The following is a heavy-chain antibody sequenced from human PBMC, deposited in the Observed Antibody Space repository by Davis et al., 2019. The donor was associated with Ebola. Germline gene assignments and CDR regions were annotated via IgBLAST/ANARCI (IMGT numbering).Heavy chain of an antibody. CDR2: INHSGST. D-gene: IGHD4-17*01. Sequence: SETLSLTCAVSGGSISSSNWWSWVRQPPGKGLEWIGEINHSGSTNYNPSLKSRVTISVDTSKNQFSLKLSSVTPEDTAVYYCARAWGDYDPESYDYWGQGTLVTVSS. V-gene: IGHV4-4*02. CDR1: GGSISSSNW. CDR3: ARAWGDYDPESYDY. J-gene: IGHJ4*02.